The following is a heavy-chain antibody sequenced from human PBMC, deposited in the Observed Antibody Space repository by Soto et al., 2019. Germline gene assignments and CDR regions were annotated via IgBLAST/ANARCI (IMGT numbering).Heavy chain of an antibody. V-gene: IGHV3-23*01. J-gene: IGHJ4*02. Sequence: EVQLLESGGGLVQPGGSLTLSCAASGFTFSSYGMTWVSQAPGKGLEWVSFSSATGAGRYYADSVKGRFTISRDNSKNTLYLQMSSLRADDTAVYYCAKDRRAGGNYGFYSDFWGQGALVIVSS. CDR3: AKDRRAGGNYGFYSDF. D-gene: IGHD1-7*01. CDR2: SSATGAGR. CDR1: GFTFSSYG.